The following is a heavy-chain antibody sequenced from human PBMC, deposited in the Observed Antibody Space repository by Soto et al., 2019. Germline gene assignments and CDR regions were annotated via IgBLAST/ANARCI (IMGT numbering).Heavy chain of an antibody. CDR2: IWYDGSNK. Sequence: QVQLVESGGGVVQPGRSLRLSCAASGFTFSSYGMHWVRQAPGKGLEWVAVIWYDGSNKYYADSVKGRFTISRDNSKNTLYRQMNSLRAEDTAVYYCARGGYSSGWLDAFDIWGQGTMVTVSS. V-gene: IGHV3-33*01. CDR1: GFTFSSYG. D-gene: IGHD6-19*01. J-gene: IGHJ3*02. CDR3: ARGGYSSGWLDAFDI.